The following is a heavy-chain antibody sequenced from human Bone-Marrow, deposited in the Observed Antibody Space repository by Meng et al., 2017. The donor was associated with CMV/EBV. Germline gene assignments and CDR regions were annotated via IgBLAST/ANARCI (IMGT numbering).Heavy chain of an antibody. CDR3: ARARTDGYYYYGMDV. J-gene: IGHJ6*02. V-gene: IGHV1-69*05. D-gene: IGHD5-24*01. CDR1: GGTFSSYA. Sequence: SVKVSCKASGGTFSSYAISWVRQAPGQGLEWMGGIIPIFGTANYAQKFQGRVTITTDKSTSTAYMELSSLRSEDTAVYYCARARTDGYYYYGMDVWGQGTTVTVSS. CDR2: IIPIFGTA.